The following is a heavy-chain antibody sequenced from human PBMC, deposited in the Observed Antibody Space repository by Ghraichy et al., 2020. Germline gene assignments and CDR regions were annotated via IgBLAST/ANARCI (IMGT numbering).Heavy chain of an antibody. J-gene: IGHJ6*02. V-gene: IGHV3-48*02. D-gene: IGHD3-3*01. CDR1: GFTFSSYS. CDR2: ISSSSSTI. CDR3: ADITIFDHYGMDV. Sequence: GGSLRLSCAASGFTFSSYSMNWVRQAPGKGLEWVSYISSSSSTIYYADSVKGRFTISRDNAKNSLYLQMNSLRDEDTTVYYCADITIFDHYGMDVWGQGTTVTVSS.